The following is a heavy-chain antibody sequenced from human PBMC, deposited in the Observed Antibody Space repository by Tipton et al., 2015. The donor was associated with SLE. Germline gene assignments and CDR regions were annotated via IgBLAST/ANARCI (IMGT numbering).Heavy chain of an antibody. CDR2: MYYDGSDE. D-gene: IGHD3-16*01. Sequence: SLRLSCAASGFTFSSYELHWVRQAPGKGLEWVAFMYYDGSDEDYADSVKGRFTISRDNAKKSLYLQMNRLRVDDTAVYYCGYDGEPGGLANWGQGTLVTVSS. CDR1: GFTFSSYE. CDR3: GYDGEPGGLAN. J-gene: IGHJ4*02. V-gene: IGHV3-30*04.